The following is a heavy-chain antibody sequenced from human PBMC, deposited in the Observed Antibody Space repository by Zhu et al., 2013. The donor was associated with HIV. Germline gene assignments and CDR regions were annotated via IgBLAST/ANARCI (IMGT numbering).Heavy chain of an antibody. CDR1: GGSFSGYY. V-gene: IGHV4-34*01. CDR2: INHSGST. J-gene: IGHJ5*01. CDR3: ARGRGGSGSFRTWFDS. D-gene: IGHD3-10*01. Sequence: QVQLQQWGAGLLKPSETLSLTCAVYGGSFSGYYWSWIRQPPGKGLEWIGEINHSGSTNYNPSLKSRVTISVDTSKNQFSLKLSSVTAADTAVYYCARGRGGSGSFRTWFDSVGPGTLVTVSS.